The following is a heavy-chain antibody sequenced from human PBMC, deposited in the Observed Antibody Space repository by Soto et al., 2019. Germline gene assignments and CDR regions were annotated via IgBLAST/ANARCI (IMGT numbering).Heavy chain of an antibody. Sequence: PGGSLRLSCTASGFNFADYAVHWVRQVPGKGLEWVSFIRAKAHGGTTDYAASVKGRFTISRDDSKSIAYLQMNSLKTEDTALYYCTRAYSSSPLDYWGQGA. CDR2: IRAKAHGGTT. D-gene: IGHD6-13*01. CDR3: TRAYSSSPLDY. CDR1: GFNFADYA. V-gene: IGHV3-49*04. J-gene: IGHJ4*02.